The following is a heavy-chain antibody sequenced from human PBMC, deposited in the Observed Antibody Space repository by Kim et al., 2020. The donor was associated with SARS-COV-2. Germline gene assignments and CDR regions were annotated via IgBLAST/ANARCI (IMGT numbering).Heavy chain of an antibody. J-gene: IGHJ3*02. CDR2: NK. Sequence: NKSYVGSVKGRFTISRDNSKNTLYLQMNSLRAEDTAVYYCARERGDAFDIWGQGTMVTVSS. V-gene: IGHV3-30*01. CDR3: ARERGDAFDI.